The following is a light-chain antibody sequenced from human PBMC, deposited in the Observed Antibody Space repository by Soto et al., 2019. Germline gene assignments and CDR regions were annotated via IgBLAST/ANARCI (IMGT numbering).Light chain of an antibody. Sequence: QSALTQPRSVSGSPGQSVTISCTGTSSDVGGYNYVSWYQQHPGKAPKLIIYDVSKRPSGVPDRFSGSKSGNTASLTISGLQAEDEADYYCCSSAGSLDVFGTGTKLTVL. CDR2: DVS. J-gene: IGLJ1*01. CDR3: CSSAGSLDV. CDR1: SSDVGGYNY. V-gene: IGLV2-11*01.